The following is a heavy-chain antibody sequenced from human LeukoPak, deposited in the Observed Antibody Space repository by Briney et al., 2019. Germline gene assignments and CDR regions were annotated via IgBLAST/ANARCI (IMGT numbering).Heavy chain of an antibody. Sequence: GGSLRLSCAASGFSFSDYGMHWVRQAPGKGLEWVAFIRYHGSETYYVDSVKGRFTVSRDNSKNTLYLQMNSLKVEDTAVYYCAKRLVCSGGTCYGGSPEHWGPGTLVTVSS. CDR2: IRYHGSET. CDR3: AKRLVCSGGTCYGGSPEH. D-gene: IGHD2-15*01. J-gene: IGHJ1*01. V-gene: IGHV3-30*02. CDR1: GFSFSDYG.